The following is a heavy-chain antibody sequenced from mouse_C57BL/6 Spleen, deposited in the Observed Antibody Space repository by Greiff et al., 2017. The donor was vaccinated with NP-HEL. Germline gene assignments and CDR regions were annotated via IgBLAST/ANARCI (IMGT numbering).Heavy chain of an antibody. CDR3: ARTGITTVVNWYFDV. Sequence: QVQLQQPGAELVKPGASVKMSCKASGYTFTSYWITWVKQRPGQGLEWLGDIYPGSGSTNYNEKFKSKATLTVDTSSSTAYMQLSSLTSEDSAVYYCARTGITTVVNWYFDVWGTGTTVTVSS. V-gene: IGHV1-55*01. CDR2: IYPGSGST. J-gene: IGHJ1*03. CDR1: GYTFTSYW. D-gene: IGHD1-1*01.